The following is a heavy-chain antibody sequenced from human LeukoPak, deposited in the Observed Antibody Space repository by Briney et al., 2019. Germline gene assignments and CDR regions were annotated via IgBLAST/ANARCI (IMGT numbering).Heavy chain of an antibody. D-gene: IGHD4-17*01. J-gene: IGHJ4*02. CDR1: GGSISSSSYY. Sequence: SETLSLTCTVSGGSISSSSYYCGWIRQPPGKGLEWIGSIYYRGSTYYNPSLKSRVTISVDTSKNQFSLKLSSVTAADTAVYYCARLGTTVTTDYWGQGTLVTVSS. V-gene: IGHV4-39*01. CDR2: IYYRGST. CDR3: ARLGTTVTTDY.